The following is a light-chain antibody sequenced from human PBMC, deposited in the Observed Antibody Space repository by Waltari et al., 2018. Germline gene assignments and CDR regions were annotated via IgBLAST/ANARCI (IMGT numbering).Light chain of an antibody. J-gene: IGLJ2*01. CDR2: EAT. V-gene: IGLV2-23*01. CDR3: CSYAGGSRVI. CDR1: KNDLGTYNF. Sequence: QSALTQPASLSGSPGQSIPISCPGTKNDLGTYNFVSWFQQFPGQAPNLIVAEATKRPSGVSYRFSGSKSGNTASLTISGLQAEDEADYYCCSYAGGSRVIFGGGTKLTVL.